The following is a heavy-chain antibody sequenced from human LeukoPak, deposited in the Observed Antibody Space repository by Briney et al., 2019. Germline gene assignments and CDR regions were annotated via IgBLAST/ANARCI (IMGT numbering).Heavy chain of an antibody. CDR1: GGSFSGYY. Sequence: SETLSLTRAVYGGSFSGYYWSWIRQPPGKGLEWIGEINHSGSTNYNPSLKSRVTISVDTSKNQFSLKLSSVTAADTAVYYCARHREVLERAFDYWGQGTLVTVSS. D-gene: IGHD4/OR15-4a*01. CDR3: ARHREVLERAFDY. V-gene: IGHV4-34*01. CDR2: INHSGST. J-gene: IGHJ4*02.